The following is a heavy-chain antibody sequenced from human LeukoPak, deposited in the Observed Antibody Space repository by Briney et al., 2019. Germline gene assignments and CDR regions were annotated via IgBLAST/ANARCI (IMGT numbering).Heavy chain of an antibody. CDR3: ARSRPATGTSRHPFDI. D-gene: IGHD1-1*01. V-gene: IGHV3-23*01. CDR1: GSTFNNYS. J-gene: IGHJ3*02. Sequence: GGSLRLSCAASGSTFNNYSMSWVRKAPGKGLEWVSTISDSGGVTKYADSVKGRFTISRDNSKNTLYLQMNSLRAEDTAVYYCARSRPATGTSRHPFDIWGQRKVVTVSS. CDR2: ISDSGGVT.